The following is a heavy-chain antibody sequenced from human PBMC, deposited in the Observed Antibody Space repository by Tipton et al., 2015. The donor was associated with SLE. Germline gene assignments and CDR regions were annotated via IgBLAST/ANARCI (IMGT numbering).Heavy chain of an antibody. Sequence: GLVKPSETLSLTCAVSGGSISSGSYFWSWIRLPAGKGLEWIGRIYTSGSTSYNPSLKSRVTISVDTSKNQYSLNLYSVTAADTAIYYCVRDADWGHKNYFDPWGQGTLVTVSS. J-gene: IGHJ5*02. D-gene: IGHD7-27*01. CDR2: IYTSGST. CDR1: GGSISSGSYF. V-gene: IGHV4-61*02. CDR3: VRDADWGHKNYFDP.